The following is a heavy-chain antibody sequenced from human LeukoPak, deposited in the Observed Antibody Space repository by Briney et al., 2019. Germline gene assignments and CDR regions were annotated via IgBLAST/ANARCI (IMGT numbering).Heavy chain of an antibody. Sequence: GRSLRLSCAASGFTFDDYAMHWVRQAPGKGLEWVSGISWNSGSIGYADSVKGRFTISRDNAKNSLYLQMNSLRAEDTAVYYCARQKYYYDSSGYGAFDYWGQGTLVTVSS. CDR3: ARQKYYYDSSGYGAFDY. D-gene: IGHD3-22*01. CDR2: ISWNSGSI. V-gene: IGHV3-9*01. CDR1: GFTFDDYA. J-gene: IGHJ4*02.